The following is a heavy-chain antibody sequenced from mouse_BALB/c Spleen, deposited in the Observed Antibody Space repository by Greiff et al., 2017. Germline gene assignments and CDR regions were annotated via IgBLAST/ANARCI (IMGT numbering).Heavy chain of an antibody. CDR2: IYPGNSDT. Sequence: VQLQQSGTVLARPGASVKMSCKASGYSFTSYWMHWVKQRPGQGLEWIGAIYPGNSDTSYNQKFKGKAKLTAVTSASTAYMELSSLTNEDSAVYYCTRSYGNYGGDYAMDYWGQGTSVTVSS. D-gene: IGHD2-10*02. V-gene: IGHV1-5*01. CDR3: TRSYGNYGGDYAMDY. CDR1: GYSFTSYW. J-gene: IGHJ4*01.